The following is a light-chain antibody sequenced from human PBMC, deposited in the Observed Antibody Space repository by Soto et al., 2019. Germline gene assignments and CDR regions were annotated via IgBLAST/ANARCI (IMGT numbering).Light chain of an antibody. V-gene: IGLV2-8*01. Sequence: QSALTQPPSASGSPGQSVTISCTGTSSDVGAYNFVSWYQQHPGKAPKLMIYEVNKRPSGVPDRFSGSKSGSTASLTVSGLQAEDEADYFCSSYAGSTSFVVFGGGTKLTVL. CDR3: SSYAGSTSFVV. CDR1: SSDVGAYNF. CDR2: EVN. J-gene: IGLJ2*01.